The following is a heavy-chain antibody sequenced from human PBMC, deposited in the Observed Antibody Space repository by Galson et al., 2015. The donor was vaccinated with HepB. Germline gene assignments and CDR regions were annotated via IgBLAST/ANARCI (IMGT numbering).Heavy chain of an antibody. CDR3: AGGARPWSLENAFDI. J-gene: IGHJ3*02. CDR2: TYYRSKWYN. CDR1: GDSVSRNSAV. V-gene: IGHV6-1*01. D-gene: IGHD1-26*01. Sequence: CAISGDSVSRNSAVWNWIRQSPSRGLEWLGRTYYRSKWYNDYAVSVKSRITINPDTSKNQFSLQLNSVTPEDTAVYYCAGGARPWSLENAFDIWGQGTMVTVSS.